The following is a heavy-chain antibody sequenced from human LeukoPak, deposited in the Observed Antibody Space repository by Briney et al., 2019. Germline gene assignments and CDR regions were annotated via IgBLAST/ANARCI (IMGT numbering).Heavy chain of an antibody. CDR3: AKEGRDSGGYPGY. D-gene: IGHD3-10*01. J-gene: IGHJ4*02. V-gene: IGHV3-23*01. CDR2: ISGSGDST. Sequence: GGSLRLSCAASGFTFCSYAMTWVRQAPGKGLEWVSSISGSGDSTYYVDSVKGRFTISGDNSKNTLYLHMSSLRAEDSAVYYCAKEGRDSGGYPGYWGQGTLVTVSS. CDR1: GFTFCSYA.